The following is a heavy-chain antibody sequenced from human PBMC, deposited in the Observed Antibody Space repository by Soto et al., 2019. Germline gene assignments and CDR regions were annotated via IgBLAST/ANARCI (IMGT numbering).Heavy chain of an antibody. CDR3: ARLFGGYFDY. CDR1: GFSLTTSGVG. CDR2: IYWDDDK. Sequence: QITLKESGPTLVKPTQTLTLTCTFSGFSLTTSGVGVAWIHQPPGKALEWLALIYWDDDKRYSPSLKSRLTIXXDTSKNHVVLIMTNMDPVDTATYYCARLFGGYFDYWGQGTLVTVSS. J-gene: IGHJ4*02. V-gene: IGHV2-5*02. D-gene: IGHD3-16*01.